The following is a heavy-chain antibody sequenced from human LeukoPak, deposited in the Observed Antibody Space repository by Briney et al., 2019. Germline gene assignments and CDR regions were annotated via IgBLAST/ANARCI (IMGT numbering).Heavy chain of an antibody. J-gene: IGHJ6*02. V-gene: IGHV3-7*01. Sequence: GGSLRLSCAASGFSFSNYWMSWVRQAPGKGLEWVANIKQDGSDKYYVDSVKGRFTISRDNAKNSLYLQMNSLRADDTAVYYCAKDSEQSDTASGYYYYYYGMDVWGQGTTVTVSS. D-gene: IGHD5-18*01. CDR3: AKDSEQSDTASGYYYYYYGMDV. CDR2: IKQDGSDK. CDR1: GFSFSNYW.